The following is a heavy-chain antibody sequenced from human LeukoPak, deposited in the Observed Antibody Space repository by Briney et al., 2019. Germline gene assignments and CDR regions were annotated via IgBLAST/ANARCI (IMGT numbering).Heavy chain of an antibody. CDR3: ARAPYSSSWPHYFDY. J-gene: IGHJ4*02. Sequence: SETLSLTCTVSGGSISSYYWGWIRQPPGKGLEWIGYIYYSGSTNYNPSLKSRVTISVDTSKNQFSLKLSSVTAADTAVYYCARAPYSSSWPHYFDYWGQGTLVTVSS. V-gene: IGHV4-59*01. CDR1: GGSISSYY. D-gene: IGHD6-13*01. CDR2: IYYSGST.